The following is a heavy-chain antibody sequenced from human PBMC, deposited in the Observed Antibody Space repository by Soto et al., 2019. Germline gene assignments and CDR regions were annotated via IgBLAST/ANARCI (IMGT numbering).Heavy chain of an antibody. J-gene: IGHJ5*02. CDR1: GGSISSSSYY. CDR3: ARRLTSYYYGSGSPLDP. V-gene: IGHV4-39*01. D-gene: IGHD3-10*01. Sequence: SETLSLTCTVSGGSISSSSYYWGWIRQPPGKGLEWIGSIYYSGSTYYNPSLKSRVTISVDTSKNQFSLKLSSVTAADTAVYYCARRLTSYYYGSGSPLDPWGQGTLVTVSS. CDR2: IYYSGST.